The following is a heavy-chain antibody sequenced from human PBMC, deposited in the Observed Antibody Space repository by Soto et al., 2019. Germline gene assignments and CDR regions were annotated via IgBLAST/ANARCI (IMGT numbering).Heavy chain of an antibody. D-gene: IGHD2-21*02. Sequence: EVQLVESGGGLVQPGGSLRLSCAASGFTFSSYWMHWVRQAPGKGLVWVSRINSDGSSTSYADSVKGRFTISRDNAKNTLYLQMNSLRAEDTAVYYCARDGSYCGGDCYPNFDYWGPGTLVTVSS. V-gene: IGHV3-74*01. J-gene: IGHJ4*02. CDR1: GFTFSSYW. CDR3: ARDGSYCGGDCYPNFDY. CDR2: INSDGSST.